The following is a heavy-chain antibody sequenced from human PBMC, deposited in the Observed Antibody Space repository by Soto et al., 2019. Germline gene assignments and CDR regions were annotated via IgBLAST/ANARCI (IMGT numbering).Heavy chain of an antibody. J-gene: IGHJ4*02. CDR2: IQSKTDGGTT. V-gene: IGHV3-15*07. Sequence: EIQLVESGGGLVQPGGSLRLSCAASGFTFNNAWMNWVRQAPGKGLEWVGRIQSKTDGGTTDYAAPVKGRFTLSRDDSKNTLYLQMDSLKTADTAVYYCTSFSGAFRDWGPGTLVTVSS. D-gene: IGHD1-26*01. CDR3: TSFSGAFRD. CDR1: GFTFNNAW.